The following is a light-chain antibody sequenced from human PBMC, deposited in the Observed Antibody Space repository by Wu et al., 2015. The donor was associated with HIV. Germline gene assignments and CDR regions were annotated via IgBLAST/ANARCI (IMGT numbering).Light chain of an antibody. CDR2: ETS. CDR1: QKINKW. V-gene: IGKV1-5*03. Sequence: DIQMTQSPSTLSAYVGDTITITCRASQKINKWVAWYQQKSGKTPKLLIYETSVLESGVSSRFSGSGFETAFTLTISSLRPDDSATYYCQQYKTYSRTFGQGTKV. CDR3: QQYKTYSRT. J-gene: IGKJ1*01.